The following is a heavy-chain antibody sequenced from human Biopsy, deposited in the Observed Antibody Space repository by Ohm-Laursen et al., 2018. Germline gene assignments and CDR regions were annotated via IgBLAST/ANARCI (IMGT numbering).Heavy chain of an antibody. V-gene: IGHV4-61*01. Sequence: GTLSLTCTVSGDSVSSGSFYWTWIRQPPGQGLEYIGYIYDRGSTANYNPSLESRVTMSVDTTKNQFSLKLSSVTAADTAIYYCARGMRSSGWPYFDSWGQGTLVTASS. CDR1: GDSVSSGSFY. J-gene: IGHJ4*02. CDR3: ARGMRSSGWPYFDS. D-gene: IGHD6-19*01. CDR2: IYDRGSTA.